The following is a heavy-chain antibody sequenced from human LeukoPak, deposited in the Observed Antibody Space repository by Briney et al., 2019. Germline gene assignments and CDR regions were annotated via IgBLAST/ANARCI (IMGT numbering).Heavy chain of an antibody. Sequence: SETLSLTCTVSGGSISSYYWSWIQQPPGKGLEWIGYIYYSGSTNYNPSLKSRVTISVDTSKNQFSLKLSSVTAADTAVYYCARDRCSGGSCYSGYYYYGMDVWGQGTTVTVSS. CDR1: GGSISSYY. D-gene: IGHD2-15*01. CDR3: ARDRCSGGSCYSGYYYYGMDV. CDR2: IYYSGST. V-gene: IGHV4-59*01. J-gene: IGHJ6*02.